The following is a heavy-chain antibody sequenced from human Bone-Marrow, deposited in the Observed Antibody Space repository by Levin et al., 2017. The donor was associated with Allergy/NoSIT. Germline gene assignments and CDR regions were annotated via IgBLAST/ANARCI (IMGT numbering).Heavy chain of an antibody. CDR1: GGSMSSSF. J-gene: IGHJ3*01. CDR3: ARVFVGVRHAFEV. Sequence: SQTLSLPCSVSGGSMSSSFWTWLRQPPGKGLEWIGHVDGGGTTYYNSSLKSRLTMSVDTSRTQFSLNLSSVTAADTAVYYCARVFVGVRHAFEVWGHGTMVTVSS. CDR2: VDGGGTT. V-gene: IGHV4-59*01.